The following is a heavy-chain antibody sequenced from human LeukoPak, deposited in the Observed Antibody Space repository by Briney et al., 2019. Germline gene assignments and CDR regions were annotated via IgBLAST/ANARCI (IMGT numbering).Heavy chain of an antibody. D-gene: IGHD3-10*01. CDR3: ARDKEDTESYYYGSQIGAFDI. V-gene: IGHV3-30-3*01. J-gene: IGHJ3*02. CDR1: EFTFTSYA. CDR2: ISYDGTNR. Sequence: GGSLRLSCAASEFTFTSYAMHWVRQAPGKGLEWVALISYDGTNRHYADSVKGRFTISRDSSKNTLYLQMNSLRAEDTAVYYCARDKEDTESYYYGSQIGAFDIWGQGTMVTVSS.